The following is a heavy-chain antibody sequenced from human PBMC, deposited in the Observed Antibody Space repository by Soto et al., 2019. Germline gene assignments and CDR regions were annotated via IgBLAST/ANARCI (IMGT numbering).Heavy chain of an antibody. CDR3: ARDWANYYYDMHV. J-gene: IGHJ6*02. CDR2: INADNGNT. Sequence: GASVKVSCKASGYTFTSYAMHWVRQAPGQRLEWMGWINADNGNTKYSQKFQGRVTITRDTSASTAHMEVSSLRSEDTAVYYCARDWANYYYDMHVWGQGTTVTVS. D-gene: IGHD7-27*01. V-gene: IGHV1-3*01. CDR1: GYTFTSYA.